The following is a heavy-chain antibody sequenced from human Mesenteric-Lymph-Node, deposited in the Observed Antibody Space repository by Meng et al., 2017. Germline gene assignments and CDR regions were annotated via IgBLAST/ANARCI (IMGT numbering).Heavy chain of an antibody. V-gene: IGHV3-23*01. D-gene: IGHD3-22*01. Sequence: GESLKISCAASGFTFSSYAMSWVRQAPGKGLEWVSGISGSGDSTYYADSVKGRFTISRDNSKNTLYLQMNSLRAEDTAVYYCVKDRRPYYYDSSGYYSIIFDYWGQGTLVTVSS. J-gene: IGHJ4*02. CDR1: GFTFSSYA. CDR3: VKDRRPYYYDSSGYYSIIFDY. CDR2: ISGSGDST.